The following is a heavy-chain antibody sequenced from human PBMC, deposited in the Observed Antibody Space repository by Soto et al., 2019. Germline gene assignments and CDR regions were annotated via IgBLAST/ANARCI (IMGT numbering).Heavy chain of an antibody. Sequence: GGSLRLSCAASGFTFSSYSMNWVRQAPGKGLEWVSSIGSSSSYIYYADSVKGRFTISRDNAKNSLYLQMNSLRAEDTAVYYCAKHGGYCSGGSCYSWFDPWGQGTLVTVSS. V-gene: IGHV3-21*01. CDR3: AKHGGYCSGGSCYSWFDP. J-gene: IGHJ5*02. CDR1: GFTFSSYS. D-gene: IGHD2-15*01. CDR2: IGSSSSYI.